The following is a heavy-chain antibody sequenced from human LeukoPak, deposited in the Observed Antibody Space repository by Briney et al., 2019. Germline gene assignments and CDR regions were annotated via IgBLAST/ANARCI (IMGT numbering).Heavy chain of an antibody. CDR3: AREWRTSIVVVPAAMGDYYYGMDV. J-gene: IGHJ6*02. Sequence: ASVKVSCKASGHTFTSYDINWVRQATGQGLVWMGWMNPNSGNTGYAQKFQGRVTMTRNTSISTAYMELSSLRSEDTAVYYCAREWRTSIVVVPAAMGDYYYGMDVWGQGTTVTVSS. V-gene: IGHV1-8*01. D-gene: IGHD2-2*01. CDR1: GHTFTSYD. CDR2: MNPNSGNT.